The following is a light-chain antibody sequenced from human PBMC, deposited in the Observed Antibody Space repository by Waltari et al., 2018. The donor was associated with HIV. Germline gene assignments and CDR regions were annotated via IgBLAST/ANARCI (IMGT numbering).Light chain of an antibody. CDR1: QSVSRSY. CDR2: DAS. CDR3: HQYDSSSWT. V-gene: IGKV3-20*01. J-gene: IGKJ1*01. Sequence: EIVLTQSPGTLSLSPGERVTLSCRASQSVSRSYLAWYQQKPGQAPRPLIYDASSRATGIPDRFSGSGSGTDFTLTISRLEPEDFAVYYCHQYDSSSWTFGQGTKVEIK.